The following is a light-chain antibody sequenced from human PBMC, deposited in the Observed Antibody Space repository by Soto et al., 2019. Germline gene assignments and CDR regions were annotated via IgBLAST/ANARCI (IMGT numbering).Light chain of an antibody. V-gene: IGKV1-39*01. J-gene: IGKJ2*01. CDR1: QSIKNY. Sequence: DIQMTQSPSSLSVSVGDRVTITCRASQSIKNYLNWYQQKPGKAPKLLVYAASSLQSGVPSRFSGSGSGTDFTLTISSVQPEDVATYYCQQSLSSPYTFGQGTKLDIK. CDR2: AAS. CDR3: QQSLSSPYT.